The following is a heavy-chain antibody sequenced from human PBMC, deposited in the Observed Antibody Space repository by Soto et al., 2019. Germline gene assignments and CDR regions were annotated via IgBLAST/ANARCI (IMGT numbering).Heavy chain of an antibody. J-gene: IGHJ6*02. D-gene: IGHD5-12*01. CDR3: ARAERGSGDGYNLHYYYGMDV. CDR2: IYYSGST. V-gene: IGHV4-31*03. Sequence: SETLSLTCTVSGGSISSGGYYWSWIRQHPGKGLEWIGYIYYSGSTYYNPSLKSRVTISVDTSKNQFSLKLSSVTAADTAVYYCARAERGSGDGYNLHYYYGMDVWGQGTTVTVSS. CDR1: GGSISSGGYY.